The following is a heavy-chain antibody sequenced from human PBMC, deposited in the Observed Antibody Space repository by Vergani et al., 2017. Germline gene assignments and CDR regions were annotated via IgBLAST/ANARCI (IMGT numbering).Heavy chain of an antibody. D-gene: IGHD6-6*01. J-gene: IGHJ4*02. CDR1: GDSISSYY. V-gene: IGHV4-4*07. CDR3: ARTYSTSLRYFDY. CDR2: IHTSGST. Sequence: QVQLQESGPGLVKPSETLSLTCTVSGDSISSYYWSWIRQPAGKGLEWIGRIHTSGSTNYNPSLKSRATMSVDTSKNQFSLKVSSVTAADTAVYYCARTYSTSLRYFDYWGQGTLVTVSS.